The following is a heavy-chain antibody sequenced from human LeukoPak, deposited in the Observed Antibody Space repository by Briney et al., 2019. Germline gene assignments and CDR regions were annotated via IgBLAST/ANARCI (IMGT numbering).Heavy chain of an antibody. Sequence: GASVKVSCKASGYTFMSYGITWVRQAPGQGLEWVGWISAYSGNTNYAQKVQGRVTMATDTSTNTAYMELRSLRSDDTGVYYCAVTRPPTVYDYWGQGTLVTASS. CDR2: ISAYSGNT. J-gene: IGHJ4*02. CDR3: AVTRPPTVYDY. CDR1: GYTFMSYG. V-gene: IGHV1-18*01. D-gene: IGHD4-17*01.